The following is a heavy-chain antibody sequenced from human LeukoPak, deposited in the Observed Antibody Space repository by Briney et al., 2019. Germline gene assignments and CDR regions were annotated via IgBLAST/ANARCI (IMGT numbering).Heavy chain of an antibody. CDR3: ASVFGYDFWSGYYYKN. Sequence: GGALRLSCAASGFTFSSYWMSWVRQAPGKGLEGVANIKLDGSEQYYVDPAKGRFTISRDNAKNSLYLPMDGLRAEDTAVYYCASVFGYDFWSGYYYKNWGQGTLVTVSS. J-gene: IGHJ4*02. V-gene: IGHV3-7*01. CDR2: IKLDGSEQ. CDR1: GFTFSSYW. D-gene: IGHD3-3*01.